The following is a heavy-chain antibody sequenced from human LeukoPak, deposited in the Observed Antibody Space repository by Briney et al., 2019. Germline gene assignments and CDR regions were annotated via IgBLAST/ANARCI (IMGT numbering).Heavy chain of an antibody. D-gene: IGHD2-15*01. CDR1: GGTFSSYD. J-gene: IGHJ3*02. Sequence: SVKVSCKASGGTFSSYDISWVRQAPGQGLEWMGRIIPILGIANYAQKFQGRVTITADKSTSTAYMELSSLRSEDTAVYYCAREGTPSGSPGKSAFDIWGQGTMVTVSS. CDR3: AREGTPSGSPGKSAFDI. CDR2: IIPILGIA. V-gene: IGHV1-69*04.